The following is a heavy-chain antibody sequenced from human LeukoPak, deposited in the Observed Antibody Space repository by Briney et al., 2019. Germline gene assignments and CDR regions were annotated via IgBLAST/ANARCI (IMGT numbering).Heavy chain of an antibody. CDR2: INPNSGGT. D-gene: IGHD5-12*01. CDR1: GYTFTGYY. Sequence: ASVKVSCKASGYTFTGYYMHWVRQAPGQGLEWMGWINPNSGGTNYAQKFQGRVTMTRGTSISTAYMELSRLRSDDTAVYYCARASRDGYNHYYWGQGTLVTVSS. J-gene: IGHJ4*02. CDR3: ARASRDGYNHYY. V-gene: IGHV1-2*02.